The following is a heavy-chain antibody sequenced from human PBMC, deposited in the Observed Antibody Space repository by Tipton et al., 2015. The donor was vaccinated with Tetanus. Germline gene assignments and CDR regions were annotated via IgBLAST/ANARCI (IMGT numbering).Heavy chain of an antibody. D-gene: IGHD5-18*01. V-gene: IGHV4-39*01. J-gene: IGHJ5*02. Sequence: TLSLTCTASGGSISSSSYYWGWIRQPPGKGLEWIGSIYYSGSTYYNPSLKSRVTISVDTSKNQFSLKLSSVTAADTAVYYCARLRYSYGSQADPWGQGTLVTVSS. CDR1: GGSISSSSYY. CDR2: IYYSGST. CDR3: ARLRYSYGSQADP.